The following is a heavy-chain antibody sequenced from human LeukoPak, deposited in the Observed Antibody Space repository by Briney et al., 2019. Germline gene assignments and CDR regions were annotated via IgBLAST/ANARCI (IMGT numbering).Heavy chain of an antibody. D-gene: IGHD3-3*01. Sequence: PGGSLRLSCAASGFRFINAWMSWVRQAPGQGLEWVGRIKSRADGGTTGYAAPVEGRFSISRDDSENTLYLQMNSLQIDDTALYYCLIFPGRWGQGTLVTVSS. CDR3: LIFPGR. CDR1: GFRFINAW. J-gene: IGHJ4*02. V-gene: IGHV3-15*05. CDR2: IKSRADGGTT.